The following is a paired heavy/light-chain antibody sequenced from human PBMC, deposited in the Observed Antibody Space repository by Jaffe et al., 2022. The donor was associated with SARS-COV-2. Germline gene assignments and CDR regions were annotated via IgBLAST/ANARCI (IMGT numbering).Light chain of an antibody. CDR1: QDISNS. V-gene: IGKV1-27*01. Sequence: DIQMTQSPSSLSASVGDRVTITCRASQDISNSLAWYQQKPGKGPNLLIYAASTVQSGVPSRFSGSGSGTDFTLTISSLQPEDVGTYYCQKYNSAPRTFGQGTKVEIK. CDR3: QKYNSAPRT. J-gene: IGKJ1*01. CDR2: AAS.
Heavy chain of an antibody. Sequence: EVQLVESGGGLVQPGGSLRLSCAASGFTFSNYAMHWVRQAPGKGLEYLAAISSEGGGTYYATSVKGRFTISRDNSKNTLYLQMGSLRAEDMAVYYCARYTVAVGYADYWGQGTLVTVSS. D-gene: IGHD6-19*01. CDR3: ARYTVAVGYADY. J-gene: IGHJ4*02. CDR2: ISSEGGGT. V-gene: IGHV3-64*01. CDR1: GFTFSNYA.